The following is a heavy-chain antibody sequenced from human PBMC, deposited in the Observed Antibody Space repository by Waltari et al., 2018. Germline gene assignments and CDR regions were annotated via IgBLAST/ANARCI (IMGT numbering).Heavy chain of an antibody. CDR2: IIPILGIA. J-gene: IGHJ3*02. CDR1: GGTFSSYA. Sequence: QVQLVQSGAEVKKPGSSVKVSCKASGGTFSSYAISWVRQAPGQGLEWMGGIIPILGIANYAQKFQGRVTMTRDTSISTAYMELSRLRSDDTAVYYCARAGRPKGAFDIWGQGTMVTVSS. V-gene: IGHV1-69*10. CDR3: ARAGRPKGAFDI. D-gene: IGHD7-27*01.